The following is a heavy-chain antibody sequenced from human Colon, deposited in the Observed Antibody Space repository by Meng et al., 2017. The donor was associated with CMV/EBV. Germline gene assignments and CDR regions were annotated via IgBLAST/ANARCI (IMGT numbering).Heavy chain of an antibody. CDR1: GFSFSYYA. D-gene: IGHD3-3*01. Sequence: GGSLRLSCAASGFSFSYYAMNWVRQAPGKGLEWVSIIYSGGSSTYYAASVKGRFTISRDNSNNTVSLQVNDLKAEDTAVYYCARKSTVFGVAGEEAFDVWGQGTVVTVSS. CDR3: ARKSTVFGVAGEEAFDV. V-gene: IGHV3-23*03. J-gene: IGHJ3*01. CDR2: IYSGGSST.